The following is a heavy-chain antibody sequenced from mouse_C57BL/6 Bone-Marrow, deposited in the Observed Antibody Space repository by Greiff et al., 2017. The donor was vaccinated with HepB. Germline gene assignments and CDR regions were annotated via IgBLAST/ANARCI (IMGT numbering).Heavy chain of an antibody. V-gene: IGHV14-3*01. CDR1: GFNIKNTY. CDR3: ASPTPYGSGYGRIDYYAMDY. CDR2: IDPANGNT. D-gene: IGHD1-1*01. Sequence: VQLQQSVAELVRPGASVKLSCTASGFNIKNTYMHWVKQRPEQGLEWIGRIDPANGNTKYAPKFQGKATITADTSSNTAYLQLSSLTSEDTAIYYCASPTPYGSGYGRIDYYAMDYWGQGTSVTVSS. J-gene: IGHJ4*01.